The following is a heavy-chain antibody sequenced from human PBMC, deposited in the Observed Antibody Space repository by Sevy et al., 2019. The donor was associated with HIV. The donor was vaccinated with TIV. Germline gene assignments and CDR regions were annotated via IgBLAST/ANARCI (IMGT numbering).Heavy chain of an antibody. CDR2: IYYTGSS. D-gene: IGHD6-13*01. CDR1: GISISNYY. J-gene: IGHJ4*02. CDR3: ARGGPNQQQLDYFDS. Sequence: SETLSLTCTVSGISISNYYWTWIRQPPGKGLEWIGYIYYTGSSDSNPSLKSRVTTSVDTSKNQFSLKFSSVTAADTAIYYCARGGPNQQQLDYFDSWGQGILVTVSS. V-gene: IGHV4-59*01.